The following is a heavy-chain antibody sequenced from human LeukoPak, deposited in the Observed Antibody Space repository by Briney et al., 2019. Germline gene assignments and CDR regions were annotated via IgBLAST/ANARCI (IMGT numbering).Heavy chain of an antibody. CDR2: FSHSGFP. CDR3: ARRSGSSSWYRY. CDR1: GFTFSSYS. J-gene: IGHJ4*02. Sequence: GSLRLSCAASGFTFSSYSMNWVRQPPGKGLEWIGEFSHSGFPVYNPSLGGRVTISIDASKNQFSLKLNSVTAADTAVYYCARRSGSSSWYRYWGQGTLVTVSS. D-gene: IGHD6-13*01. V-gene: IGHV4-34*01.